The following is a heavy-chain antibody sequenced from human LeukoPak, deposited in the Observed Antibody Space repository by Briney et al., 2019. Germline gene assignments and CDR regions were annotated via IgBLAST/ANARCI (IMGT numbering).Heavy chain of an antibody. J-gene: IGHJ4*02. D-gene: IGHD1-14*01. CDR2: IRYDGNTK. Sequence: PGGSLRLSCAASGFTFNSNGMHWVRQAPGKGLEWVAFIRYDGNTKYYADSVKGRFTISRDNSKNTLYLQMNSLRAEDTAVYYCAKDRGGTIDYWGQGTLVTVSS. CDR1: GFTFNSNG. CDR3: AKDRGGTIDY. V-gene: IGHV3-30*02.